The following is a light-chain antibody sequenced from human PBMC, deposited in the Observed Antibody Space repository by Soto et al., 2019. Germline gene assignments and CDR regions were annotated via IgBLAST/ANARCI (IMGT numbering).Light chain of an antibody. CDR1: SSNIGTNY. CDR3: ATWDDTQSGVV. Sequence: QAVLTQPPSASGTPGQRVTISCSGSSSNIGTNYVYWYQQLPGMAPKLLIYRSDQRPSGVPDRLSGSKSGTSASLAISGLRSEDEADYYCATWDDTQSGVVFGGGTKLTVL. CDR2: RSD. J-gene: IGLJ2*01. V-gene: IGLV1-47*01.